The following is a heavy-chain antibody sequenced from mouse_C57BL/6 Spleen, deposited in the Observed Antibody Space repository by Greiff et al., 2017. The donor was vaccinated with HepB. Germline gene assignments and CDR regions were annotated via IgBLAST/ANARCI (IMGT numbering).Heavy chain of an antibody. J-gene: IGHJ3*01. D-gene: IGHD3-2*02. V-gene: IGHV14-4*01. CDR2: IDPENGDT. CDR3: TIYSSGYVAWFAY. CDR1: GFNIKDDY. Sequence: VQLQQSGAELVRPGASVKLSCTASGFNIKDDYMHWVKQRPEQGLEWIGWIDPENGDTEYASKFQGKATITADTSSNTAYLQLSSLTSEDTAVYYCTIYSSGYVAWFAYWGQGTLVTVSA.